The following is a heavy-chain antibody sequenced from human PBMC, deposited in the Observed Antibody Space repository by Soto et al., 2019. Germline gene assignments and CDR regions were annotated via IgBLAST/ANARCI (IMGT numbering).Heavy chain of an antibody. V-gene: IGHV3-15*01. Sequence: EVQLVESGGGLVKPGGSLRLSCAASGFTFDNAWMTWVRQAPGTGLEWVGRIKSKTEGETTDYAAPVKARFAISRDDSKNTLFLQMNSLKTEDTAVYYCTTWGGHSRFDYWGQGTLVTVSS. CDR3: TTWGGHSRFDY. D-gene: IGHD3-16*01. CDR1: GFTFDNAW. CDR2: IKSKTEGETT. J-gene: IGHJ4*02.